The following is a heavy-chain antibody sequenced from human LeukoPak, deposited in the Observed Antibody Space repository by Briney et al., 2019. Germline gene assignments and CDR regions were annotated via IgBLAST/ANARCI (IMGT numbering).Heavy chain of an antibody. V-gene: IGHV4-61*01. J-gene: IGHJ4*02. D-gene: IGHD6-13*01. CDR1: GGSVSNSLYY. CDR3: AREESPIAAAGIDY. CDR2: IYYSGST. Sequence: SETLSLTCTVPGGSVSNSLYYWSWIRQPPGKGLEWIGYIYYSGSTYYNPSLKSRVTISVDTSKNQFSLKLSSVTAADTAVYYCAREESPIAAAGIDYWGQGTLVTVSS.